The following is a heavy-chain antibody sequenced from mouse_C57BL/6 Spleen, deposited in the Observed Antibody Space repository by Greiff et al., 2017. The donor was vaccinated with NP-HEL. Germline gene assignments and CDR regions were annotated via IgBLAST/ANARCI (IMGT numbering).Heavy chain of an antibody. CDR3: ASNYPSWFAY. D-gene: IGHD2-1*01. Sequence: QVQLKQSGAELVRPGTSVKVSCKASGYAFTNYLIEWVKQRPGQGLEWIGVVNPGSGGTNYNEKFKGKATLTADKSSSTAYMQLSSLTSEDSAVYFCASNYPSWFAYWGQGTLVTVSA. J-gene: IGHJ3*01. CDR2: VNPGSGGT. V-gene: IGHV1-54*01. CDR1: GYAFTNYL.